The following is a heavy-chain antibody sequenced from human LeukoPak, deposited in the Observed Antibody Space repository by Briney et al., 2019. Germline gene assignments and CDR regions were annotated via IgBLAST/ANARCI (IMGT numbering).Heavy chain of an antibody. CDR3: ARVELSGMITMIVS. D-gene: IGHD3-22*01. CDR1: GYTFTGYY. Sequence: GASVKVSCKASGYTFTGYYMHWVRQAPGQGLEWMGWISAYNGNTNYAQKLQGRVTMTTDTSTSTAYMELRSLRSDDTAVYYCARVELSGMITMIVSWGQGTLVTVSS. V-gene: IGHV1-18*04. J-gene: IGHJ4*02. CDR2: ISAYNGNT.